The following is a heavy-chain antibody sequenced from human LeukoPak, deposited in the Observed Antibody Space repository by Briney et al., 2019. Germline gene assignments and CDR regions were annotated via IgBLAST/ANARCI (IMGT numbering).Heavy chain of an antibody. V-gene: IGHV4-34*01. Sequence: SETLSLTCAVYGGSFSGYSWTWIRQPPGKGLEWIGSIYYSGSTYYNPSLKSRVTISVDTSKNQFSLKLSSVTAADTAVYYCARAISASGRNNWFYPWGQGTLVTVSS. CDR3: ARAISASGRNNWFYP. CDR2: IYYSGST. J-gene: IGHJ5*02. CDR1: GGSFSGYS. D-gene: IGHD3-10*01.